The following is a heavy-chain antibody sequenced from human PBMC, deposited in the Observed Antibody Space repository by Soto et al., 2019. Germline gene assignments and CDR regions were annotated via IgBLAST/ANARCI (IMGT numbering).Heavy chain of an antibody. CDR2: ISGSGGST. D-gene: IGHD2-2*01. V-gene: IGHV3-23*01. CDR1: GFTFSSYA. J-gene: IGHJ3*02. Sequence: EVQLLESGGGLVQPGGSLRLSCAASGFTFSSYAMSWVRQAPGKGLEWVSAISGSGGSTYYADSVKGRFTISGDNSKKPQHLQMSSLRAEDTAVYYCAKEPVPVAIEFDFDIWGRGTMVTVSS. CDR3: AKEPVPVAIEFDFDI.